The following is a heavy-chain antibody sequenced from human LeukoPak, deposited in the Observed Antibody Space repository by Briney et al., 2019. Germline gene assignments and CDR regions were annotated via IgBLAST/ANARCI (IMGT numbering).Heavy chain of an antibody. J-gene: IGHJ3*02. CDR2: IYYSVST. Sequence: SETLSLTCILSGGSFSSYYWSWIRQPPGKGLEWIGYIYYSVSTDYNPSLKSRVTISVETSKNQFSLNLSSVTAADTAVYYCARLGGGYYHDAFDIWGQGTMVTVSS. D-gene: IGHD3-22*01. CDR3: ARLGGGYYHDAFDI. V-gene: IGHV4-59*01. CDR1: GGSFSSYY.